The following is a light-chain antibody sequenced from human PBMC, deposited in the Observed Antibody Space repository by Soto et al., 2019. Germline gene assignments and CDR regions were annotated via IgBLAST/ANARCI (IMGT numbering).Light chain of an antibody. J-gene: IGLJ2*01. Sequence: QSVLTQPPSVSGAPGQTVIISCTGSSSNIGAGYDVHWYQQLPGTAPKLLIYGNSNRPSGVPDRLSGSKSGTSASLAITGLQVEDEADYYCQSYDSSLSAAVFVGGTKLTVL. V-gene: IGLV1-40*01. CDR1: SSNIGAGYD. CDR3: QSYDSSLSAAV. CDR2: GNS.